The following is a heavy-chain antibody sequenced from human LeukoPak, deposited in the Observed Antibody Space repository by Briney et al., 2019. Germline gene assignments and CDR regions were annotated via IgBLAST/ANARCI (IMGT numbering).Heavy chain of an antibody. J-gene: IGHJ4*02. V-gene: IGHV3-7*01. D-gene: IGHD3-10*01. CDR3: ARGTGVDY. Sequence: GGSLRLSCAASGFTFTTFWMSWVRQAPGKGLEWVANINQDGSAKRYVDSVKGRFTITSDNAKNSLDLQMNSLRVEDTAVYYCARGTGVDYWGQGTLVSVSS. CDR2: INQDGSAK. CDR1: GFTFTTFW.